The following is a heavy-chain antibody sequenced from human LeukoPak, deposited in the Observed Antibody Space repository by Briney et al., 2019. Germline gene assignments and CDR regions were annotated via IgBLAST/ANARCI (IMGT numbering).Heavy chain of an antibody. CDR2: ISYDGSNK. CDR1: GFTFSSYG. J-gene: IGHJ4*02. V-gene: IGHV3-30*18. D-gene: IGHD3-10*01. CDR3: AKDQLTMVRGGDIDY. Sequence: GRSLRLSCAASGFTFSSYGMHWVRQAPGKGLEWVAVISYDGSNKYYADSVKGRFTISRDNSKNMLYLQMNSLRAEDTAVYYCAKDQLTMVRGGDIDYWGQGTLVTVSS.